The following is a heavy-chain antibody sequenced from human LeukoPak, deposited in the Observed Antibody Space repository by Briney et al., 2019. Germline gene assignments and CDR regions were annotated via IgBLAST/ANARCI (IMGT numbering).Heavy chain of an antibody. Sequence: SETLSLTCAVYGGSFGGYYWSWIRQPPGKGLEWIGEINHSGSTNYNPSLKSRVTISADTSKNQFSLKLSSVTAADTAVYYCARGGRRNYGDYEVWFDPWGQGTLVTVSS. J-gene: IGHJ5*02. V-gene: IGHV4-34*01. CDR2: INHSGST. CDR3: ARGGRRNYGDYEVWFDP. D-gene: IGHD4-17*01. CDR1: GGSFGGYY.